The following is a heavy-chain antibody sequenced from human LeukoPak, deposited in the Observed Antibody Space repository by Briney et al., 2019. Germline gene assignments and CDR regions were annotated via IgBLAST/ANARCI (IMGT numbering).Heavy chain of an antibody. V-gene: IGHV3-74*01. CDR2: INSDGSST. D-gene: IGHD6-13*01. Sequence: GRSLRPSCAASGFTFSSYWMHWVRQAPGKGLVWVSRINSDGSSTSYADSVKGRFTISRDNAKNTLYLQMNSLRAEDTAVYYCARDSSSSWYGDAFDIWGQGTMVTVSS. J-gene: IGHJ3*02. CDR3: ARDSSSSWYGDAFDI. CDR1: GFTFSSYW.